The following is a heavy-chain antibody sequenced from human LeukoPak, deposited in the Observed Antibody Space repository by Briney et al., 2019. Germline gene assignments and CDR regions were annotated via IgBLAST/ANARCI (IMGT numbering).Heavy chain of an antibody. V-gene: IGHV3-49*04. CDR2: IRSKAYGGTT. J-gene: IGHJ4*02. D-gene: IGHD3-10*01. CDR1: GFTFSDYY. CDR3: TRDAMVRGVIPFDY. Sequence: GGSLRLSCAASGFTFSDYYMSWVRQAPGKGLEWVGFIRSKAYGGTTEYAASVKGRFTISRDDSKSIAYLQMNSLKTEDTAVYYCTRDAMVRGVIPFDYWGQGTLVTVSS.